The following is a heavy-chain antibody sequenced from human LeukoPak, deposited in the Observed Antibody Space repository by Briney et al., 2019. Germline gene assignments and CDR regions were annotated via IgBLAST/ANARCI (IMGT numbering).Heavy chain of an antibody. CDR3: ARASPGFSRIPYYYYYYYMDV. CDR2: IYYSGST. D-gene: IGHD2-15*01. Sequence: SETLSLTCTVSGVSISSYYWSWIRQPPGKGLEWIGYIYYSGSTNYNPSLKSRVTISVDTSKNQFSLKLSSVTAADTAVYYCARASPGFSRIPYYYYYYYMDVWGKGTTVTVSS. J-gene: IGHJ6*03. CDR1: GVSISSYY. V-gene: IGHV4-59*01.